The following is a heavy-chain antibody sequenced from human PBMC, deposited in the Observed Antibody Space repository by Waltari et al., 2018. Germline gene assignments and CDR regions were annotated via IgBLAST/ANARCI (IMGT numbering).Heavy chain of an antibody. Sequence: QLLESGGGLGQPGDSLRLYCIGSGLWLSTYWMNWVRKSPGKGLVWVARISDNETSISYADSVKGRFTITRDNAKNTVYLQMKRLRVEDTAVYYCARLAPRTYRSPVPGRHYYYGMDVWGQGTTVTVSS. V-gene: IGHV3-74*02. CDR1: GLWLSTYW. D-gene: IGHD3-10*01. CDR2: ISDNETSI. J-gene: IGHJ6*02. CDR3: ARLAPRTYRSPVPGRHYYYGMDV.